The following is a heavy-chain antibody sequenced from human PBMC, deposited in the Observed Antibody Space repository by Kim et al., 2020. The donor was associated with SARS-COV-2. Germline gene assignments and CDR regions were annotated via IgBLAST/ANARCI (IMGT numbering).Heavy chain of an antibody. CDR1: GFTFSNFG. J-gene: IGHJ4*02. CDR3: AKVEVPFATPAGFDY. CDR2: ISDNGGST. Sequence: GGSLRLSCAASGFTFSNFGMSWVRQAPGKGLEWVSSISDNGGSTYYADSVRGRFTISRDNSRNTLFVQMNSLRAEDTAVYYCAKVEVPFATPAGFDYWGQGTLVTVSS. D-gene: IGHD3-3*02. V-gene: IGHV3-23*01.